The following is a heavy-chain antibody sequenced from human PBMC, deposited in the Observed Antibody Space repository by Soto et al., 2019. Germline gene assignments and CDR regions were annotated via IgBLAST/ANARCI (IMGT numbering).Heavy chain of an antibody. CDR2: IYYSGST. Sequence: SETLSLPWTVSGGSISSYYRSWIRQPPGKGLEWIGYIYYSGSTNYNPSLKSRVTISVDTSKNQFSLKLSSVTAADTAVYYCARDKIAAAGTYYYYGMDVWGQGTTVTVSS. V-gene: IGHV4-59*01. CDR1: GGSISSYY. J-gene: IGHJ6*02. D-gene: IGHD6-13*01. CDR3: ARDKIAAAGTYYYYGMDV.